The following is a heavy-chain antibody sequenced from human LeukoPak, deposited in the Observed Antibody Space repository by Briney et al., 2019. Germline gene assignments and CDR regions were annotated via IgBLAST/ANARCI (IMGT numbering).Heavy chain of an antibody. V-gene: IGHV3-30*04. J-gene: IGHJ4*02. CDR2: ISYDGNNK. D-gene: IGHD3-9*01. CDR3: ARSPDILTGENFDY. Sequence: GGSLRLSCAASGFTFSSYAMHWVRQAPGKGLEWVAVISYDGNNKYYADSVKGRFTISRDNSKNTLYLQMNSLRPEDTAVYYCARSPDILTGENFDYWGQGTLVTVSS. CDR1: GFTFSSYA.